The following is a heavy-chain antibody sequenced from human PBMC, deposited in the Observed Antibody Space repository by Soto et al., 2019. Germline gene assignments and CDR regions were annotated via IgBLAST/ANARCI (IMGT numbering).Heavy chain of an antibody. CDR2: INAGNGNT. J-gene: IGHJ4*02. CDR3: ARSIVVVTALDY. D-gene: IGHD2-21*02. CDR1: GYTFTSYA. V-gene: IGHV1-3*05. Sequence: QVQLVQSGAEEKKPGASVKVSCKASGYTFTSYAMHWVRQAPGQRLEWMGWINAGNGNTKSSQKFQGRVTITRDTSASTAYMELSSLRSEDTAVYSCARSIVVVTALDYWGQGTLVTVSS.